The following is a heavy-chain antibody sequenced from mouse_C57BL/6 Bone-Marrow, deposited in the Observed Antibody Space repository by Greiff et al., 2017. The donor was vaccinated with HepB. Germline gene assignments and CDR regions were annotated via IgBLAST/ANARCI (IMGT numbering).Heavy chain of an antibody. CDR3: ARDGGYYEDYAMDY. V-gene: IGHV1-42*01. D-gene: IGHD2-3*01. Sequence: EVQLQQSGPELVKPGASVKISCKASGYSFTGYYMNWVKQSPEKSLEWIGKINPSTGGTTYNQKFKAKATLTVDKSSSTAYMQLKSLTSEDSAVYYCARDGGYYEDYAMDYCGQGTSVTVSS. CDR2: INPSTGGT. CDR1: GYSFTGYY. J-gene: IGHJ4*01.